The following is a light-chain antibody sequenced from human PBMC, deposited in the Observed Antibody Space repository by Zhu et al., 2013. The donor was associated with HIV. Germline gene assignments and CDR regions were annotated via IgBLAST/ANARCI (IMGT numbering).Light chain of an antibody. CDR3: AAWDDSLNGVL. J-gene: IGLJ2*01. CDR2: GRK. CDR1: SLRLYS. V-gene: IGLV3-19*01. Sequence: SSELTQDPAVSVALGQTVRITCQGDSLRLYSATWYQQKPGQAPVLVIYGRKNRPSGVPDRFSGSKSGTSASLAISGLQSEDEGEYSCAAWDDSLNGVLFGGGTKLTVL.